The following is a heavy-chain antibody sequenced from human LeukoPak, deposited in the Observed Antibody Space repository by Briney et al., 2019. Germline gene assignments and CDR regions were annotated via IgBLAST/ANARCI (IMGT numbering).Heavy chain of an antibody. J-gene: IGHJ4*02. D-gene: IGHD6-19*01. V-gene: IGHV4-39*01. CDR2: IYYRGKT. CDR3: ARSLYSSGWYAADY. CDR1: GDSISSNSHH. Sequence: SETLSLTCTVSGDSISSNSHHWGWIRQPPGKGLEWIGTIYYRGKTFYNPSLNSRVTISIDASDNQFSLKLSSVTAADTAVYYCARSLYSSGWYAADYWGQGTLVTVSS.